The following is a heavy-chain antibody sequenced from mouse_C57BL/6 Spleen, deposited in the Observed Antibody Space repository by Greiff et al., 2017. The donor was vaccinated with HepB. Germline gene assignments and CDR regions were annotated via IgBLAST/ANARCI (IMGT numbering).Heavy chain of an antibody. J-gene: IGHJ2*01. CDR2: IDPETGGT. CDR3: TRNVIRGFDY. V-gene: IGHV1-15*01. CDR1: GYTFTDYE. Sequence: VQLQQSGAELVRPGASVTLSCKASGYTFTDYEMHWVKQTPVHGLEWIGAIDPETGGTAYNQKFKGKAILTADKSSSTAYMELRSLTSEDSAVYYCTRNVIRGFDYWGQGTTLTVSS.